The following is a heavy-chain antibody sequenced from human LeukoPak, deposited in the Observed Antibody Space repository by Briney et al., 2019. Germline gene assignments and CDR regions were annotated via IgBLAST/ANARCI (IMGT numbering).Heavy chain of an antibody. V-gene: IGHV3-23*01. Sequence: GGSLRLSCVVSGITLSNYGMSWVRQAPGKGLEWVSGISERGYSTNCADSVKGRFIISRDTSKNTVYLQMNSLRVEDTAVYFCAKRGIVIRAVIIIGFHKEAYYFDYWGQGILVTVSS. D-gene: IGHD3-10*01. CDR3: AKRGIVIRAVIIIGFHKEAYYFDY. J-gene: IGHJ4*02. CDR2: ISERGYST. CDR1: GITLSNYG.